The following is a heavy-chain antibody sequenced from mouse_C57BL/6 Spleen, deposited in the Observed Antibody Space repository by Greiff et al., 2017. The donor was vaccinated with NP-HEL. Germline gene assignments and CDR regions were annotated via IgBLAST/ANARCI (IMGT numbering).Heavy chain of an antibody. J-gene: IGHJ2*01. CDR1: GYTFTSYW. CDR3: ARSGFGSSQCDY. CDR2: IHPNSGST. V-gene: IGHV1-64*01. D-gene: IGHD1-1*01. Sequence: QVQLQQPGAELVKPGASVKLSCKASGYTFTSYWMHWVKQRPGQGLEWIGMIHPNSGSTNYNEKFKSKATLTVDKSSSTAYMQLSSLTSEDSAVYYCARSGFGSSQCDYWGQGTTLTVSS.